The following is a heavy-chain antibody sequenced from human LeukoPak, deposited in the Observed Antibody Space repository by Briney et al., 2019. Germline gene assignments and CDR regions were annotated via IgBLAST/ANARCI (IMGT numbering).Heavy chain of an antibody. CDR3: ARDSLRYSGYDSLDY. Sequence: GGSLRLSCAASGFTFSSYSMNWARQAPGKGLEWVSSISSSSSYIYYADSVKGRFTIPRDNAKNSLYLQMNSLRAEDTAVYYCARDSLRYSGYDSLDYWGQGTLVTVSS. V-gene: IGHV3-21*01. CDR1: GFTFSSYS. J-gene: IGHJ4*02. CDR2: ISSSSSYI. D-gene: IGHD5-12*01.